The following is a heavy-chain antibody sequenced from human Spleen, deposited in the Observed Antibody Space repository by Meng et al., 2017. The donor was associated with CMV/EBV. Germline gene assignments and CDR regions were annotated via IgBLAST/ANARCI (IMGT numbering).Heavy chain of an antibody. CDR1: GFTFSSYW. D-gene: IGHD3-10*01. J-gene: IGHJ6*02. V-gene: IGHV3-53*01. Sequence: GESLKISCAASGFTFSSYWMHWVRQAPGKGLEWVSVIYSGGSTYYADSVKGRFTISRDNSKNTLYLQMNSLRAEDTAVYYCAREEGRDGMDVWGQGTTVTVSS. CDR2: IYSGGST. CDR3: AREEGRDGMDV.